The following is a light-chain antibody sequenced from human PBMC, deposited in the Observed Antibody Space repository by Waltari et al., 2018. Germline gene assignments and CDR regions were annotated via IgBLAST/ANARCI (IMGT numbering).Light chain of an antibody. CDR3: QSYDSSLSGSNV. CDR1: SSNIGAGYD. Sequence: QSVLTQPPSVSGAPGQRVTISCTGSSSNIGAGYDVHWYQQLPGTPPKLLIYGNSNRPSGVPDRFSGSKSGTSASLAITGLQAEDEADYYCQSYDSSLSGSNVFGGGTKLTVL. V-gene: IGLV1-40*01. CDR2: GNS. J-gene: IGLJ2*01.